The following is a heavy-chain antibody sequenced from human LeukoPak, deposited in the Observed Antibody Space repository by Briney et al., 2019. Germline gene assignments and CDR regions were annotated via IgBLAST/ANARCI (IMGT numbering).Heavy chain of an antibody. D-gene: IGHD5-18*01. CDR2: ISGSGGST. J-gene: IGHJ4*02. CDR3: ARPLGRQLWLETLFDY. V-gene: IGHV3-23*01. Sequence: GGSLRLSCAASGFTFSSYAMSWVRQAPGKGLEWVSAISGSGGSTYYADSVKGRFTISRDNAKNSLYLQMNSLRAEDTAVYYCARPLGRQLWLETLFDYWGQGTLVTVSS. CDR1: GFTFSSYA.